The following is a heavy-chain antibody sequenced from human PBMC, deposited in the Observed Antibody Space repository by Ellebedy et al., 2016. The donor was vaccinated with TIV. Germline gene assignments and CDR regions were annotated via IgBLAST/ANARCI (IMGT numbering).Heavy chain of an antibody. CDR3: AKAVERGALDI. V-gene: IGHV3-9*03. CDR1: GFTFSSYG. CDR2: ISWNSGVI. Sequence: PGGSLRLSCAASGFTFSSYGMHWVRQAPGKGLEWVSGISWNSGVIEYADSVKGRFTISRDNAKNSVFLQMNSLRVEDMALYYCAKAVERGALDIWGQGTVATVSP. D-gene: IGHD1-26*01. J-gene: IGHJ3*02.